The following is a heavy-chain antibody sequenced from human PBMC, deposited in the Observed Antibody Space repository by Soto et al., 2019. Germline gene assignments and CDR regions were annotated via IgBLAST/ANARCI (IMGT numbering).Heavy chain of an antibody. J-gene: IGHJ5*02. V-gene: IGHV1-69*02. D-gene: IGHD7-27*01. CDR2: IIPILGIA. Sequence: SVKVSCKASGGTFSSYTISWVRQAPGQGLEWMGRIIPILGIANYAQKFQGRVTITADKSTSTAYMELSSLRSEDTAVYYCASVKANYNWFDPWGQGTLVTVSS. CDR3: ASVKANYNWFDP. CDR1: GGTFSSYT.